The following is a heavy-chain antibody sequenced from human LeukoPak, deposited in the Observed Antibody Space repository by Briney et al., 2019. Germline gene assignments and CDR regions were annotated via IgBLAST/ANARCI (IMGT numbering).Heavy chain of an antibody. CDR1: GGSISSGGYY. D-gene: IGHD3-22*01. CDR3: ARVNYDSSGYYLADY. CDR2: IYYSGST. J-gene: IGHJ4*02. Sequence: PSETLSLTCTVSGGSISSGGYYGSWIRQHPGKGLEWIGYIYYSGSTYYNPSLKSRVTISVDTSKNQFSLKLSSVTAADTAVYYCARVNYDSSGYYLADYWGQGTLVTVSS. V-gene: IGHV4-31*03.